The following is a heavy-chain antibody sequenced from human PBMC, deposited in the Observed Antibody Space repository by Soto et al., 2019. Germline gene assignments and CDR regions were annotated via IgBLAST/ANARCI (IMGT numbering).Heavy chain of an antibody. Sequence: EVQLLESGGGLVQPGGTLTLSCAASGFTLSHYWMHWVRQVPGRGLVWVSRINYDGSSTHYADSVKGRFTISRDNAKNTLYLQMSSLRAEDTAIYYCVRSSSGCFDYWGPGTVVTVSS. CDR2: INYDGSST. CDR3: VRSSSGCFDY. D-gene: IGHD5-18*01. J-gene: IGHJ4*02. CDR1: GFTLSHYW. V-gene: IGHV3-74*01.